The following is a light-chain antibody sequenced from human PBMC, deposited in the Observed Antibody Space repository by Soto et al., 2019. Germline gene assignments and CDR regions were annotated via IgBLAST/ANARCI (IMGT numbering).Light chain of an antibody. Sequence: QSALTQPASVSGSPGQSITISCTGTSSDVGSYNYVSWYQQHPGKAPKLMIFAVSNRPSGVSNRFSGSKSGNTASLTISGLQADDEADYYCSSYTGSSTLYVFGTGTQLTVL. V-gene: IGLV2-14*01. J-gene: IGLJ1*01. CDR1: SSDVGSYNY. CDR2: AVS. CDR3: SSYTGSSTLYV.